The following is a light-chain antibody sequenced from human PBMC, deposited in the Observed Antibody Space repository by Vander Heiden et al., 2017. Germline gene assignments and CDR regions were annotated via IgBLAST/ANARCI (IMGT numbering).Light chain of an antibody. CDR3: QAWDSSTSEVV. CDR1: KLGDKY. Sequence: SHALTQPPSVSVSPGQTASITCSGDKLGDKYACWYQQKPGQSPVLVIYQDSKRPSGIPERVSGSNSGNTATLTISGTQAMDEADYYCQAWDSSTSEVVFGGGTKLTVL. J-gene: IGLJ2*01. V-gene: IGLV3-1*01. CDR2: QDS.